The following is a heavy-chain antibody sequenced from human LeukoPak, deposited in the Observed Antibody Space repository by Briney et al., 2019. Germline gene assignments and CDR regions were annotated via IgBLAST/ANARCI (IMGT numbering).Heavy chain of an antibody. CDR2: IKQDGSEK. CDR1: GFTFSSYW. Sequence: GGSLRLSCAASGFTFSSYWMSCVRQAPGKGLEWVANIKQDGSEKYYVDSVKGRFTISRDNAKNSLYLQMNSLRAEDTAVYYCARVGSGSYFWFDPWGQGTLVTVSS. CDR3: ARVGSGSYFWFDP. V-gene: IGHV3-7*01. D-gene: IGHD1-26*01. J-gene: IGHJ5*02.